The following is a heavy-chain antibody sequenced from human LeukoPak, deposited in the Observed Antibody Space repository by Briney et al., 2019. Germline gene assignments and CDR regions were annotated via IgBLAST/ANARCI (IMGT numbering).Heavy chain of an antibody. Sequence: ASVKVSCKASGYTFTGYYMHWVQQAPGQGLEWIGRINPNSGGTNYAQKFQGRVTMTRDTSISTAYMELSRLRSDYTAVYYCARDKAVVAATFWFDPWGQGTLVTVSS. CDR3: ARDKAVVAATFWFDP. J-gene: IGHJ5*02. CDR1: GYTFTGYY. D-gene: IGHD2-15*01. CDR2: INPNSGGT. V-gene: IGHV1-2*06.